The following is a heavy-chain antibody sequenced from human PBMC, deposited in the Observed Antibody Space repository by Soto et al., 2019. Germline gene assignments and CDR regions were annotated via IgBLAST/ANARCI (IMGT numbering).Heavy chain of an antibody. CDR2: INHSGST. Sequence: SETLCLTCAVYGGSFSGYYWSWSRQPPGKGLEWIGEINHSGSTNYNPSLKSRVTISVDTSKNQFSLKLSSVTAADTAVYYCARGRYCSGGICYCLFFRYWGQGTLVTVSS. CDR3: ARGRYCSGGICYCLFFRY. D-gene: IGHD2-15*01. CDR1: GGSFSGYY. J-gene: IGHJ4*02. V-gene: IGHV4-34*01.